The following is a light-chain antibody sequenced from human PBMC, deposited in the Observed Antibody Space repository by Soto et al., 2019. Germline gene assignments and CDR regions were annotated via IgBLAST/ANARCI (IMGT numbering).Light chain of an antibody. CDR2: DVS. Sequence: QSALTQRASVSGSPGQSITISCTGTSSDIGGYNYVSWYQQHPGKAPKLMIYDVSNRPSGVSNRFSGSKSGNTASLTISGLQAEDEADYYCSSYTSSSTLEVFGNGTKVTVL. V-gene: IGLV2-14*03. CDR1: SSDIGGYNY. J-gene: IGLJ1*01. CDR3: SSYTSSSTLEV.